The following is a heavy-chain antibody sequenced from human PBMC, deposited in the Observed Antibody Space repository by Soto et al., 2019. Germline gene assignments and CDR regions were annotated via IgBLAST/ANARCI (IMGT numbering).Heavy chain of an antibody. CDR1: GFMCSSYD. Sequence: XGSLRLSGAVSGFMCSSYDMSWVRQAPGKGLEWVSTILVGGSTHYEDSVKGRFTISRDTSKNAVYLQMNSLTAGDTAFYYCAKATATSGGAFEIYGQGTMVTVSS. D-gene: IGHD1-1*01. CDR2: ILVGGST. J-gene: IGHJ3*02. V-gene: IGHV3-23*01. CDR3: AKATATSGGAFEI.